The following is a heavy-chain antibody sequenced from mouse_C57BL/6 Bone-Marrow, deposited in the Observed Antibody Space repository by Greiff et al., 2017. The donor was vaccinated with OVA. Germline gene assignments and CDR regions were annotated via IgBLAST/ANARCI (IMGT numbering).Heavy chain of an antibody. CDR1: GYTFTSYW. Sequence: VKLQESGAELVMPGASVKLSCKASGYTFTSYWMHWVKQRPGQGLEWIGEIDPSDSYTNYNQKFKGKSTLTVDKSSSTAYMQLSSLTSEDSAVYYCARGAQATGYFDYWGQGTTLTVSS. CDR3: ARGAQATGYFDY. CDR2: IDPSDSYT. V-gene: IGHV1-69*01. D-gene: IGHD3-2*02. J-gene: IGHJ2*01.